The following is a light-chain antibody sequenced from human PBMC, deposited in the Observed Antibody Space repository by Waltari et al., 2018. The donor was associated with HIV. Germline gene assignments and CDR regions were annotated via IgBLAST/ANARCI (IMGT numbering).Light chain of an antibody. V-gene: IGLV1-40*01. J-gene: IGLJ2*01. CDR1: RSNIGAGYD. Sequence: QSVLTQPPSVSGAPGQRVTISCPGSRSNIGAGYDVHWYQQVPGTAPKLLIYSNNNRPAGVPDRFSASKSGASPSLAITGLQAEDEADYYGQSYDSSLTGSVFGGGTKLTVL. CDR3: QSYDSSLTGSV. CDR2: SNN.